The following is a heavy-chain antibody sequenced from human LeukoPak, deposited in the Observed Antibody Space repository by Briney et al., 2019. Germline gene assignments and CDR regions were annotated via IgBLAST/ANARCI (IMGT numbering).Heavy chain of an antibody. Sequence: PGGSLRLSCAASGFTFNTYTMNWVRQAPGKGLEWVSYISGSSGIIDYADSVRGRFTISRDNAKNSLYLQMNSLRAEDTAVYYCAKLGYSSGWFDYWGQGTLVTVSS. V-gene: IGHV3-48*01. J-gene: IGHJ5*01. CDR1: GFTFNTYT. D-gene: IGHD6-19*01. CDR3: AKLGYSSGWFDY. CDR2: ISGSSGII.